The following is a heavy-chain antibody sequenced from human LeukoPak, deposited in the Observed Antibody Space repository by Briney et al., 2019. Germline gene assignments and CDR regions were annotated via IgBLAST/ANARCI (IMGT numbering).Heavy chain of an antibody. CDR2: ISYDGSNK. D-gene: IGHD6-13*01. Sequence: PGGSLRLSCAASGFTFSSYAMHWVRQAPGKGLEWVAVISYDGSNKYYADSVKGRFTISRDNSKNTLYLQMNSLRAEDTAVYYCAREGRIAAAGGIDYWGQGTLVTVSS. CDR3: AREGRIAAAGGIDY. J-gene: IGHJ4*02. CDR1: GFTFSSYA. V-gene: IGHV3-30-3*01.